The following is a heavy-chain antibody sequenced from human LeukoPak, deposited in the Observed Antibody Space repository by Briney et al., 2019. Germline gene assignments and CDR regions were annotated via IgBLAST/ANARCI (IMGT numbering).Heavy chain of an antibody. CDR1: GFTFSSYS. CDR2: LSSTSRSSYI. J-gene: IGHJ4*02. V-gene: IGHV3-21*01. D-gene: IGHD3-22*01. Sequence: GGSLRLSCAASGFTFSSYSMNWVRQAPGKGLEWVSSLSSTSRSSYIFYAESVKGRFTISRDNTKNSLFLQMSSLVAEDTAVYYCARGYIDNLGYSPRSSFDSWGQGSLVTVSS. CDR3: ARGYIDNLGYSPRSSFDS.